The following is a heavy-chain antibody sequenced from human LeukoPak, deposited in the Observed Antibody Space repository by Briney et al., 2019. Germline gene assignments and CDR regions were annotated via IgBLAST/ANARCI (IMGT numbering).Heavy chain of an antibody. CDR1: GGSFSGYY. V-gene: IGHV4-34*01. Sequence: SETLSLTCAVYGGSFSGYYWSWIRQPPGKGLEWIGEINHSGSTNYNPSLKSRVTISVDTSKNQFSLKLSSVTAADTAVYYCARLFGGWSGYPKTYYYYGMDVWGQGTTVTVSS. CDR3: ARLFGGWSGYPKTYYYYGMDV. CDR2: INHSGST. D-gene: IGHD3-3*01. J-gene: IGHJ6*02.